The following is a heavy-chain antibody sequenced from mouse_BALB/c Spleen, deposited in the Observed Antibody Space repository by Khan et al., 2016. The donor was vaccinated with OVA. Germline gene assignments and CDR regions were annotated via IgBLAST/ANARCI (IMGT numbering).Heavy chain of an antibody. V-gene: IGHV2-2*01. Sequence: VQLVETGPGLVQPSQSLSITCTVSGFSLTTYGVHWVRQSPGKGLEWLGVIWSGGSTVYNAAFISRLSISKDISKSQVFFKMTNLQVDDTAMYYCARNSYMYDFTYWGQGALVTIAA. D-gene: IGHD2-14*01. CDR1: GFSLTTYG. CDR3: ARNSYMYDFTY. J-gene: IGHJ3*01. CDR2: IWSGGST.